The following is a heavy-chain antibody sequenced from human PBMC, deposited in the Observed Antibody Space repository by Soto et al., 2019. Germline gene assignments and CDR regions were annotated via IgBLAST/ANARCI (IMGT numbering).Heavy chain of an antibody. D-gene: IGHD3-3*01. CDR3: ASQPHDFWSGYTDAFDI. CDR1: GGSISSSSYY. V-gene: IGHV4-39*01. CDR2: IYYSGST. Sequence: KQSQTLSLTCTVSGGSISSSSYYWGWIRQPPGKGLEWIGSIYYSGSTYYNPSLKSRVTISVDTSKNQFSLKLSSVTAADTAVYYCASQPHDFWSGYTDAFDIWGQGTMVTVSS. J-gene: IGHJ3*02.